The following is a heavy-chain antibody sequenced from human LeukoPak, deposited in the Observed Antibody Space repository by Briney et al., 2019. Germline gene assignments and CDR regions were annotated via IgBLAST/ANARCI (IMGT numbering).Heavy chain of an antibody. J-gene: IGHJ4*02. V-gene: IGHV3-23*01. CDR3: AKDQRRESPHYLDS. Sequence: GGSLRLSCAASGFTFSSSAMSWVRQVPGKGLEWVSGISASGGSTNYADSVRGRFTISRDNSKNTLYVQMNSLRDEDTALYYCAKDQRRESPHYLDSWGQGTLVTVSS. CDR1: GFTFSSSA. CDR2: ISASGGST.